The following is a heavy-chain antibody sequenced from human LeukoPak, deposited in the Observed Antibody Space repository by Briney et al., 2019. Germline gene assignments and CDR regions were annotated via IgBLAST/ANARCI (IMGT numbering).Heavy chain of an antibody. CDR1: GYTFSDYY. D-gene: IGHD1-26*01. CDR3: ASLGATTLFYYGMDV. CDR2: LDPKSGGT. J-gene: IGHJ6*02. Sequence: ASVKVSCKASGYTFSDYYIHWVRQAPGQGLEWMGWLDPKSGGTNYAENFQGRVTVTRDPSISTVYLELNSLRSDDTAAYCCASLGATTLFYYGMDVWGQGTTVTVSS. V-gene: IGHV1-2*02.